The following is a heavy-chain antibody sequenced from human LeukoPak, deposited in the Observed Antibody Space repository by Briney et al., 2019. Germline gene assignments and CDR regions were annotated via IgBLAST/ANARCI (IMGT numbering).Heavy chain of an antibody. CDR3: AISPNSGYYY. D-gene: IGHD3-22*01. J-gene: IGHJ4*02. Sequence: SQTLSLTCTVTGASISSGGYSWTWFRQHPGKGPEWLGYIYNTGSTDYNPSLKSRLTISLDASKNQFSLKVKSVTAADTAVYYCAISPNSGYYYWGQGTLVTVSS. CDR2: IYNTGST. V-gene: IGHV4-31*03. CDR1: GASISSGGYS.